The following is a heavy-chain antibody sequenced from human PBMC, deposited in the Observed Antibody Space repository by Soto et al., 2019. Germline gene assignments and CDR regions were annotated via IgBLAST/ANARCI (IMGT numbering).Heavy chain of an antibody. V-gene: IGHV6-1*01. Sequence: SLTLSLICAISGDSVSSNIVTWDWIRQSPSRGLEWLGRTYYRSQWFNDYAVSVKSRMTINADTSKNQFSLQLNYVTPEDTAVYYCARLIGTSWFVGWGQGTPVTVS. J-gene: IGHJ4*02. CDR3: ARLIGTSWFVG. D-gene: IGHD6-13*01. CDR2: TYYRSQWFN. CDR1: GDSVSSNIVT.